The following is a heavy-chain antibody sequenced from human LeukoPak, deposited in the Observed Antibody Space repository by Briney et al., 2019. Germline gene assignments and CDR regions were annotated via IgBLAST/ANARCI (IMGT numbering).Heavy chain of an antibody. CDR1: GGSISNYY. V-gene: IGHV4-59*08. J-gene: IGHJ4*02. CDR3: ARWYCSGGTCFHLDN. D-gene: IGHD2-15*01. CDR2: IFSSGSA. Sequence: SETLSLTCTVSGGSISNYYWSWIRQPPGKGLEWIGYIFSSGSAAYNPSLRSRVTASIDTSKNQFSLKLSPVTAADTAVYYCARWYCSGGTCFHLDNWGQGTLVTVSS.